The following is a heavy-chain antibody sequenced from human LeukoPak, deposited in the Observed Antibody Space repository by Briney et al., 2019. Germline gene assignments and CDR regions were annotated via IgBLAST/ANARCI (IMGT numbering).Heavy chain of an antibody. CDR1: GFTFSIYR. CDR2: ISSGSSYI. CDR3: ARDPDGSEAYFDC. J-gene: IGHJ4*02. Sequence: GGSLRLSYAASGFTFSIYRMNWVRQAPGKGLEWVASISSGSSYIYYADSVKGRFTISRDNAKNSLYLQMNSLRAEDTAVYYCARDPDGSEAYFDCWGQGTLVTVSS. V-gene: IGHV3-21*01. D-gene: IGHD5-24*01.